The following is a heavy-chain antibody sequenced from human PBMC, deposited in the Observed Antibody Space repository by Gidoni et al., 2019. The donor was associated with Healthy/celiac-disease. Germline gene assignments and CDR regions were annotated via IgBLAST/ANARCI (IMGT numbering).Heavy chain of an antibody. CDR3: AKDLLRLPKQWLNWFDP. CDR1: GFTFSSYA. J-gene: IGHJ5*02. Sequence: EVQLLESGGGLVQPGGSLRLSCAAPGFTFSSYAMSWVRQAPGKGLEWVSVISGRGGTTYYADSVKGRLTTSRDNSKTRRYLKMNSLGAEDTAVYYGAKDLLRLPKQWLNWFDPWAREPWSPSPQ. D-gene: IGHD6-19*01. CDR2: ISGRGGTT. V-gene: IGHV3-23*01.